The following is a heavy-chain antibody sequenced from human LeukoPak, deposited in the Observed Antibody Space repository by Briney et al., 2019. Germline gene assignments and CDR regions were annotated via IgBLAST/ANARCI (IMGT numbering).Heavy chain of an antibody. J-gene: IGHJ5*02. V-gene: IGHV1-18*01. CDR3: ARAYYYDSSGYFLNWFDP. CDR1: GYTFTSYG. Sequence: ASVKVSCKASGYTFTSYGISWVRQAPGQGLEWLGWISAYNGNTNYAQKLQGRVTMTTDTSTSTAYMELRGLRSDDTAVYYCARAYYYDSSGYFLNWFDPWGQGTLVTVSS. CDR2: ISAYNGNT. D-gene: IGHD3-22*01.